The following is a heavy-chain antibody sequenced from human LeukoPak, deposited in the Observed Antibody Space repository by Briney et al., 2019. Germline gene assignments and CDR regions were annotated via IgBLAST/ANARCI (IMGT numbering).Heavy chain of an antibody. CDR3: ARLGFSNSGSYLAPSDY. J-gene: IGHJ4*02. Sequence: PSETLSLTCTVSGGSISSYYWGWIRQPPGKGLEWIGHIYYDGRTYYNPSLKSRVTMSVDTSKNQFSLKLSSVTAADTAVYYCARLGFSNSGSYLAPSDYWGQGTLVTVSS. CDR2: IYYDGRT. V-gene: IGHV4-59*04. CDR1: GGSISSYY. D-gene: IGHD1-26*01.